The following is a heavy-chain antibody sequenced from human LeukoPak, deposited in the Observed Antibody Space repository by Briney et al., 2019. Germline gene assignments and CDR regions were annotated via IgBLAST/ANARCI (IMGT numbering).Heavy chain of an antibody. J-gene: IGHJ3*02. CDR1: GYTFTGYY. CDR3: ARGIVVVPGAWDAFDI. D-gene: IGHD2-2*01. CDR2: INPNSGGT. Sequence: ASVKVSCKASGYTFTGYYMHWVRQAPGQGLEWMGWINPNSGGTNYAQKFQGRVTMTRDTSISTAYMELSRLRSDDTAVYCCARGIVVVPGAWDAFDIWGQGTMVTVSS. V-gene: IGHV1-2*02.